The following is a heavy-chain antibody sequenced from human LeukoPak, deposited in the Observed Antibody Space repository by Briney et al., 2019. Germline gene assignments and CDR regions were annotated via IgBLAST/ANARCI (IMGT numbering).Heavy chain of an antibody. D-gene: IGHD5-12*01. V-gene: IGHV5-51*01. CDR2: IYPCDSHT. CDR1: GYSFTTFW. CDR3: ARSGYSGYEGDY. Sequence: GESLKISRRGSGYSFTTFWIALGRQMPGEGLEGMGIIYPCDSHTRYSPSYQGQVTISADKSISTAYLQWSSLKASDSAMYYCARSGYSGYEGDYWGQGTLVTVSS. J-gene: IGHJ4*02.